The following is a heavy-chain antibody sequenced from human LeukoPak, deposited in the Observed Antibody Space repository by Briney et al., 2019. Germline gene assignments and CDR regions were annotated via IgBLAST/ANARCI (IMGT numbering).Heavy chain of an antibody. V-gene: IGHV4-39*02. Sequence: GSLRLSCAASGFTFSSYSMNWVRQPPGKGLEWIASIYYTGNTYYNPSLKSRLSISIDASKNYLSLKLSSVTAADTAVYFCTREFTSTSGDWGQGTLVTVSS. J-gene: IGHJ4*02. CDR2: IYYTGNT. D-gene: IGHD1-1*01. CDR3: TREFTSTSGD. CDR1: GFTFSSYSMN.